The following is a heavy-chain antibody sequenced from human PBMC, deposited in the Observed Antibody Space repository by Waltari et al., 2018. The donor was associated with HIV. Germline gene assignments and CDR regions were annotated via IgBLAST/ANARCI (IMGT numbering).Heavy chain of an antibody. CDR3: AREKAVVADY. J-gene: IGHJ4*02. CDR1: GFTFSSYE. V-gene: IGHV3-48*03. Sequence: EVQLVESGGGLVQSGGSLRLSCAASGFTFSSYEMNWVRQAPGKGLEWVSYISSSGGTIYYADAVKGRFTISRDNAKRTLYLQMNSLRAEDTAVYYCAREKAVVADYWGQGTLVTVSS. D-gene: IGHD2-15*01. CDR2: ISSSGGTI.